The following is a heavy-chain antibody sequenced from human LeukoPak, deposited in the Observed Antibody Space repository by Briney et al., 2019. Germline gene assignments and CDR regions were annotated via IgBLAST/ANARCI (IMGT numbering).Heavy chain of an antibody. CDR2: ISAYNGNT. Sequence: ASVKVSCKASGYTFTSYGIIWVRQAPGQGLEWMGWISAYNGNTNYAQKLQGRVTMTTDTSTSTAYMELRSLRSDDTAVYYCARDVSFVGGSSIFDYWGQGTLVTVSS. CDR3: ARDVSFVGGSSIFDY. CDR1: GYTFTSYG. V-gene: IGHV1-18*01. D-gene: IGHD1-26*01. J-gene: IGHJ4*02.